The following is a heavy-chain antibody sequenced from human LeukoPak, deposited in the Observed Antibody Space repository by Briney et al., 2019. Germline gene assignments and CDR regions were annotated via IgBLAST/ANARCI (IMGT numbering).Heavy chain of an antibody. CDR3: ARSLLAVYFDF. Sequence: SETLSLTCTVSGGSISSSSYYWGWIRQPAGKGLEWLGNVHSSGTTNYLPSLWSRVTVSLDTSKNQFSLKLTSVSAADTAVYYCARSLLAVYFDFWGPGIPVTVSS. V-gene: IGHV4-39*07. CDR2: VHSSGTT. CDR1: GGSISSSSYY. J-gene: IGHJ4*02.